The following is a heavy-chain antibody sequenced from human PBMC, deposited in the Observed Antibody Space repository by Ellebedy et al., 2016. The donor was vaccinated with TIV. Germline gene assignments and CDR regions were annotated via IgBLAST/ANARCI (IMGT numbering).Heavy chain of an antibody. CDR1: GFTFTGHY. CDR2: ISPTAETT. V-gene: IGHV3-23*01. CDR3: ARDSTFVLDS. D-gene: IGHD4-11*01. Sequence: PGGSLRLSCRTSGFTFTGHYMNWVRQAPGKGLEWVSAISPTAETTPYADSVKGRFTISRDNSKSTLYLQLSSLRAEDTAVYYCARDSTFVLDSWGQGTLVTVSS. J-gene: IGHJ4*02.